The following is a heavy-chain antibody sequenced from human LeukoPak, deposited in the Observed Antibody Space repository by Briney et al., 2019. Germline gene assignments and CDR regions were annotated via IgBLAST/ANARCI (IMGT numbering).Heavy chain of an antibody. D-gene: IGHD3-22*01. V-gene: IGHV3-30*18. CDR2: ISHDGNNK. CDR3: AKEDGQTYYDSSGYDAFDI. Sequence: GRSLRLSCAASGFPFSDYGMYWVRQAPGKGLEWLAVISHDGNNKYYADSVKGRFTISRDNSKNTLYLQMNSLRAEDTAVYYCAKEDGQTYYDSSGYDAFDIWGQGTMVTVSS. J-gene: IGHJ3*02. CDR1: GFPFSDYG.